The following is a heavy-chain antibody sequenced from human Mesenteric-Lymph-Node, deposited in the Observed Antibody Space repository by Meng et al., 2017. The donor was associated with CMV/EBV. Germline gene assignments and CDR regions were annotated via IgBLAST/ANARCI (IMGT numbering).Heavy chain of an antibody. V-gene: IGHV4-31*03. CDR2: IFYSGST. CDR3: ATYSSYDAAFDF. CDR1: GGAISSGAYY. Sequence: CTVAGGAISSGAYYWTWIRQLPGKGLEWIGYIFYSGSTYYNPSLKSRVTISVDTSKNQFSLKLSSVTAADTAVYYCATYSSYDAAFDFWGQGILVTVSS. D-gene: IGHD4-11*01. J-gene: IGHJ4*02.